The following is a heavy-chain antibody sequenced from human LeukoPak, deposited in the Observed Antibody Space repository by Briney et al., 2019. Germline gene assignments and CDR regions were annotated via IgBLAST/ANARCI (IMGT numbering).Heavy chain of an antibody. D-gene: IGHD3-22*01. J-gene: IGHJ4*02. CDR1: GASISSHY. CDR3: ARSHDTSGYYQQFDY. CDR2: IYNSGST. Sequence: SETLSLTCTVSGASISSHYWSWIRQPPGKGLEWIGYIYNSGSTNYNPSLKSRVTISVDTLKTQFSLKLTSVTAADTAVYYCARSHDTSGYYQQFDYWGQGTLVSVSS. V-gene: IGHV4-59*11.